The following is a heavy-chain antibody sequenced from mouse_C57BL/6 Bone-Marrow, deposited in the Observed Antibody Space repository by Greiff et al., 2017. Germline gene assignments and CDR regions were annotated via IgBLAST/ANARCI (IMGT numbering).Heavy chain of an antibody. CDR3: ARNYGSRKGYFDV. D-gene: IGHD1-1*01. CDR1: GFSLTSYG. Sequence: QVQLQQSGPGLVQPSQSLSITCTVSGFSLTSYGVHWVRQSPGKGLEWLGVIWSGGSTDYNAAFISRLSISKDNSKSQVFFKMNSLQADDTAIYYCARNYGSRKGYFDVWGTGTTVTVSS. J-gene: IGHJ1*03. V-gene: IGHV2-2*01. CDR2: IWSGGST.